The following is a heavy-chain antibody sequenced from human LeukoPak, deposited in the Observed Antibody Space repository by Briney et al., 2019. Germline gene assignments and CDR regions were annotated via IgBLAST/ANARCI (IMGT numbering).Heavy chain of an antibody. CDR2: ISGSGDST. CDR3: AIGPGGLFHY. D-gene: IGHD4-23*01. Sequence: GGSLRLSCAASGFTFSNYAMSWVRQAPGKGLEWVSSISGSGDSTYYADSVKGRFTISRDNSKNTLYLQMNSLRVEDTAVYYCAIGPGGLFHYWGQGTLVTVSS. V-gene: IGHV3-23*01. CDR1: GFTFSNYA. J-gene: IGHJ4*02.